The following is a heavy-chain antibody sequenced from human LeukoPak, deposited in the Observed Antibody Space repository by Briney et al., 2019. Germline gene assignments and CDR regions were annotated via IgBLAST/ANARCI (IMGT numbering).Heavy chain of an antibody. V-gene: IGHV3-30-3*01. J-gene: IGHJ5*02. CDR3: ARDSSPWYYYDRSGSNGFDP. CDR2: IAYDGGNK. D-gene: IGHD3-22*01. Sequence: GGSLRLSCAASGFAFSDYYVDWVRQAPGKGLEWVAVIAYDGGNKYYADSVKGRFTISRDNSKNTLYLQMNSLRAEDTAVYYCARDSSPWYYYDRSGSNGFDPWGQGTLVTVSS. CDR1: GFAFSDYY.